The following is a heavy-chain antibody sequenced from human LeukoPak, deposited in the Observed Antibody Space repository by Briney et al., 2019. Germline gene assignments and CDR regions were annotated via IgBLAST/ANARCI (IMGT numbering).Heavy chain of an antibody. CDR3: ARDRDSSSSNWFDP. J-gene: IGHJ5*02. D-gene: IGHD6-13*01. Sequence: ASVKVSCKASGYTFTSYGISWVRQAPGQGLEWMGWISAYNGNTNYAQKLQGRVTMTTDTSASTAYMELSSLRSEDTAVYYCARDRDSSSSNWFDPWGQGTLVTVSS. V-gene: IGHV1-18*01. CDR1: GYTFTSYG. CDR2: ISAYNGNT.